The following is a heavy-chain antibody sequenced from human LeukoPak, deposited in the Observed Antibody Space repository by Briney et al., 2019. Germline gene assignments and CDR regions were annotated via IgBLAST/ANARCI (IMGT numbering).Heavy chain of an antibody. J-gene: IGHJ4*02. D-gene: IGHD6-19*01. Sequence: GRSLRLSCAASGFTFSNYAMHWVRQAPGKGLEWVAVISYDGSNTFYADSVKGRFTISRDNSKNTLYLQVNSLRAEDTAVYYCAKDPHSSGWYFTAFDYWGQGTLVTVSS. V-gene: IGHV3-30*18. CDR1: GFTFSNYA. CDR3: AKDPHSSGWYFTAFDY. CDR2: ISYDGSNT.